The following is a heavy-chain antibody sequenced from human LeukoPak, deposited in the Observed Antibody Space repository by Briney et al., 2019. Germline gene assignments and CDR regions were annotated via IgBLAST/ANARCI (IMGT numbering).Heavy chain of an antibody. D-gene: IGHD2-2*02. Sequence: GESLKISCKGSGYSFTSYWIGWVRQMPGKGLEWMGIIYPGDSDTRYSPSFQGQVTISADKSISTAYLQWSSLKASDTAMYYCGRLDYQLLYRNWFDPWGQGTLVTVSS. V-gene: IGHV5-51*01. CDR3: GRLDYQLLYRNWFDP. CDR2: IYPGDSDT. J-gene: IGHJ5*02. CDR1: GYSFTSYW.